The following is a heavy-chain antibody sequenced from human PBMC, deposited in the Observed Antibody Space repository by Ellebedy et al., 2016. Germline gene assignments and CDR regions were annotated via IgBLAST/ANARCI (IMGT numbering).Heavy chain of an antibody. D-gene: IGHD2-8*01. J-gene: IGHJ4*02. CDR1: GFSFSTYW. V-gene: IGHV3-7*03. CDR2: MNEDGSKK. Sequence: GESLKISXAASGFSFSTYWMMWVRQAPGKGLEWVANMNEDGSKKHHVDSVKGRFTISRDNAKNLLYLQMNSLRAEDTAVYYCAREYNGGPDYWGQGTLVTVSS. CDR3: AREYNGGPDY.